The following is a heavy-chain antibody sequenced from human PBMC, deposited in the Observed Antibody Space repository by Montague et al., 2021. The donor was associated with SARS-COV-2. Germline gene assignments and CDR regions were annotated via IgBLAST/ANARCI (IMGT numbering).Heavy chain of an antibody. CDR1: GGSISSYY. Sequence: SETLSLTCTVSGGSISSYYWSWIRQPPGKGLEWIGYIYYSGSTNYNPSLKSRVTISVDTSKNQFSLKLSSVTAADTAVYYSARRALGYCSGGSCYSGFDYWGQGNLV. CDR2: IYYSGST. D-gene: IGHD2-15*01. J-gene: IGHJ4*02. CDR3: ARRALGYCSGGSCYSGFDY. V-gene: IGHV4-59*08.